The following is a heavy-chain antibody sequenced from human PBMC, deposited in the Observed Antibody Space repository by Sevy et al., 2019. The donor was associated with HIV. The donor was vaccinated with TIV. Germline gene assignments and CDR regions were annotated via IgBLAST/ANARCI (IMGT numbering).Heavy chain of an antibody. J-gene: IGHJ4*02. CDR3: AGENAWGRGYS. Sequence: SETLSLTCTVSGGSITSLYWNWIRQPPGKGLEWIANIYYNGHINHNPSLKSRVTLSLDTSKNQFSLRLSSVTAADTAKYYCAGENAWGRGYSWGQGTLVTVSS. V-gene: IGHV4-59*08. D-gene: IGHD1-26*01. CDR2: IYYNGHI. CDR1: GGSITSLY.